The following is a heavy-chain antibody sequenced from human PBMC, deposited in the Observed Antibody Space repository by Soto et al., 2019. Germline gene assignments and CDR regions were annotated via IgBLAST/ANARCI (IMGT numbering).Heavy chain of an antibody. Sequence: GGSLRLSCAASGFTFSSYGMHWVRQAPGKGLEWVAVISYDGSNKYYADSVKGRFTISRDDSKNTLYLQMNSLRAEDTAVYYCVKGGYLTLHWFDPWGQGTLVTVSS. CDR1: GFTFSSYG. D-gene: IGHD3-22*01. J-gene: IGHJ5*02. CDR2: ISYDGSNK. V-gene: IGHV3-30*18. CDR3: VKGGYLTLHWFDP.